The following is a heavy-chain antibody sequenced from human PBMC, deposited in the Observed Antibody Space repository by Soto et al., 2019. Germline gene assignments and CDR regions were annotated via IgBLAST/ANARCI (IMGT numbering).Heavy chain of an antibody. CDR1: GGSISSGGYY. Sequence: QVQLQESGPGLVKPSQTLSLTCTVSGGSISSGGYYWSWIRQHPGKGLEWIGYIYYSGSTYYNPSLKSRVTISVDTSKNQFPLKLSSVTAADTAVYYCARGQDIVVVPAAMGSYGAFDIWGQGTMVTVSS. V-gene: IGHV4-31*03. J-gene: IGHJ3*02. CDR3: ARGQDIVVVPAAMGSYGAFDI. CDR2: IYYSGST. D-gene: IGHD2-2*01.